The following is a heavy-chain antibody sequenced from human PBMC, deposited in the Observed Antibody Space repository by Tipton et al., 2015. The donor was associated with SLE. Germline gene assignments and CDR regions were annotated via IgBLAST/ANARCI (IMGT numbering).Heavy chain of an antibody. CDR3: ATSPLTL. D-gene: IGHD2-2*01. Sequence: GLVKPSGTLSLTCTVSGGSITSSGFYWGWFRQPPGKGLEWIGSIDYSGRTYYTPSLKSRVTISVDMSKNQFSLKLTSVTAADTAVYYCATSPLTLWGQGTLVTVSS. V-gene: IGHV4-39*07. CDR1: GGSITSSGFY. CDR2: IDYSGRT. J-gene: IGHJ4*02.